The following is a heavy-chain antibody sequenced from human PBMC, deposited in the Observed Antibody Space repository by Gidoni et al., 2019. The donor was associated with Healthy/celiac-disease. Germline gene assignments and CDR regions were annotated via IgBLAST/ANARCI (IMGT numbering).Heavy chain of an antibody. V-gene: IGHV3-33*08. CDR1: GFTFSSYG. CDR3: ARGLAVAGNGYFDY. CDR2: IWYDGSNK. D-gene: IGHD6-19*01. J-gene: IGHJ4*02. Sequence: QVQLVESGGGVVQPGRSLRLSCAASGFTFSSYGMHWVRQAPGKGLEWVAVIWYDGSNKYYADSVKGRFTISRDNSKNTLYLQMNSLRAEDTAVYYCARGLAVAGNGYFDYWGQGTLVTVSS.